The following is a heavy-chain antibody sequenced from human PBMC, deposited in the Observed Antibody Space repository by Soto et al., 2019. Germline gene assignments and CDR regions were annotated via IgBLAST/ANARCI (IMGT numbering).Heavy chain of an antibody. Sequence: PGGSLRLSCAASGFTFSSYAMSWVRQAPGKGLEWVASISSTGSIIEYADSLKGRVTISRDNDKNSVYLQMVSLRAADSGVYYCARFHYTGRRWGPGTPVTVSS. CDR3: ARFHYTGRR. CDR2: ISSTGSII. D-gene: IGHD2-2*02. V-gene: IGHV3-21*06. CDR1: GFTFSSYA. J-gene: IGHJ4*02.